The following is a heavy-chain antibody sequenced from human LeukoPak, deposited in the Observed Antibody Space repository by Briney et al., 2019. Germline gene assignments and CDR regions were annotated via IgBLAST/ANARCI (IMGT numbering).Heavy chain of an antibody. J-gene: IGHJ6*02. CDR3: ARVAWLWFAEGARNYGMDV. V-gene: IGHV4-4*07. Sequence: PSETLSLTCTVSGGSISSYYWSWIRQPAGKGLEWIGRIYTSGSTNYNPSLKSRVTMSVDTSKNQFSLKLSSVTAADTAVYYCARVAWLWFAEGARNYGMDVWGHGTTVTVSS. CDR2: IYTSGST. D-gene: IGHD3-10*01. CDR1: GGSISSYY.